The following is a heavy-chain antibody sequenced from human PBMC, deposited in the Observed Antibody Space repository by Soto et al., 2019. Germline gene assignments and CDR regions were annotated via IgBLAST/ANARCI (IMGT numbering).Heavy chain of an antibody. CDR1: GYTFSSSA. V-gene: IGHV1-18*04. Sequence: QVRLVQSGPEVKKPEASVKVSCKASGYTFSSSAISWVRQAPGQGPEWMGLISSSGVTNYAQNFQGRVTLTVDSSTTTAYMEVRSLSSADTAIYYCARDHGGYGTFDYWGQGTLVTVSS. CDR2: ISSSGVT. D-gene: IGHD5-12*01. CDR3: ARDHGGYGTFDY. J-gene: IGHJ4*02.